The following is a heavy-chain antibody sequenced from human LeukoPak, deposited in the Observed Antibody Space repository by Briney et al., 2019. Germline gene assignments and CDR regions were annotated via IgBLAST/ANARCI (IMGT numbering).Heavy chain of an antibody. J-gene: IGHJ5*02. Sequence: SETLSLTCTVSGGSISSYYWSWIRQPAGKGLEWIGRIYTSGSTNYNPSLKSRVTISVDTSKNQFSLKLSSVTAADTAVYYCARAPGVVLMVYAVQGWFDPWGQGTLVTVSS. CDR2: IYTSGST. D-gene: IGHD2-8*01. CDR3: ARAPGVVLMVYAVQGWFDP. CDR1: GGSISSYY. V-gene: IGHV4-4*07.